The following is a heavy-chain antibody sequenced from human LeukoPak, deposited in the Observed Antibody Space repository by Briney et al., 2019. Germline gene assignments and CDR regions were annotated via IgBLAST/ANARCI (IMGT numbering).Heavy chain of an antibody. V-gene: IGHV3-21*01. CDR3: ARGQRAHVEWYYYMDV. J-gene: IGHJ6*03. CDR1: GFTFSSYS. Sequence: PGGSLRLSCAASGFTFSSYSTNWVRQARGKGLEWVSSISSSSSYIYYADSVKGRFTISRDNSKNTLYLQMNSLRADDTAVYYCARGQRAHVEWYYYMDVWGEGTTVTVSS. D-gene: IGHD1-26*01. CDR2: ISSSSSYI.